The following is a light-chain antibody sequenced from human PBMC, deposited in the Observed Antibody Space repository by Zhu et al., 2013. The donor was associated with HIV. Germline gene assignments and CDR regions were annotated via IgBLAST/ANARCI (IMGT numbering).Light chain of an antibody. CDR2: EAS. J-gene: IGKJ1*01. V-gene: IGKV1-5*03. CDR1: RSISSW. CDR3: QQYNTYSGT. Sequence: DIQMTQSPSTLSASVGDRVTITCRASRSISSWLAWYQQKPGKAPKLLIYEASTLESGVPSRFSGSGSGTDFTLTVSNLQPDDFATLYCQQYNTYSGTFGQGTKVEIK.